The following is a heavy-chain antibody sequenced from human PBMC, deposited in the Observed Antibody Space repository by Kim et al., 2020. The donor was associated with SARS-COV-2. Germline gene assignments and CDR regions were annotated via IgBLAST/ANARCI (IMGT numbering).Heavy chain of an antibody. V-gene: IGHV3-30*18. Sequence: GGSLRLSCAASGFTFSSYGMHWVRQAPGKGLEWVAVISYDGSNKYYADSVKGRFTISRDNSKNTLYLQMNRLRADDTAVYYCANDVVPAIYVMDVWGQG. D-gene: IGHD2-2*01. CDR2: ISYDGSNK. J-gene: IGHJ6*01. CDR1: GFTFSSYG. CDR3: ANDVVPAIYVMDV.